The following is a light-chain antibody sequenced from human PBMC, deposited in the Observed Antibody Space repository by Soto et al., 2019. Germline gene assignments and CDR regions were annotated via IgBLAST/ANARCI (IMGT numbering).Light chain of an antibody. CDR1: SSNIGADYD. CDR2: GNS. Sequence: QAVVTQPPSVSGAPGQRVTISCTGSSSNIGADYDVHWYQQLPGTAPKLLIYGNSNRPSGVPDRFSGSKSDTSASLAITGLQAEDEADYYCQSYDSSLSAVVFGGGTKLTVL. V-gene: IGLV1-40*01. CDR3: QSYDSSLSAVV. J-gene: IGLJ3*02.